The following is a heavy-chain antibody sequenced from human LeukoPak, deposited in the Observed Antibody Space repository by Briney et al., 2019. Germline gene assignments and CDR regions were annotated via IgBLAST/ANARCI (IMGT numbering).Heavy chain of an antibody. CDR1: GFTFSSYA. Sequence: GGSLRLSCAASGFTFSSYAMHWVRQAPGKGLEWVSGISGGGFSTYYADSVKGRFIISRDNSKNTLYLQMNSLRVEDTAVYYFAKEYYYDSSLRWFDHWGQGTLVTVSS. V-gene: IGHV3-23*01. J-gene: IGHJ5*02. CDR2: ISGGGFST. D-gene: IGHD3-22*01. CDR3: AKEYYYDSSLRWFDH.